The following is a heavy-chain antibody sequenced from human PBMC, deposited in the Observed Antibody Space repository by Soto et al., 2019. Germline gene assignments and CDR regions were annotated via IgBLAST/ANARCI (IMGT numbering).Heavy chain of an antibody. CDR3: ARGQWEPYYFDY. CDR1: GFSLSSGYY. CDR2: IYHSGST. Sequence: PSETLSLTCVVSGFSLSSGYYWGWIRQPPGKGLECIGTIYHSGSTYYNPSLKSRVTISVDTSKNQFSLKVNSVTAADTAVYFCARGQWEPYYFDYSGQGTLVTVSS. D-gene: IGHD1-26*01. V-gene: IGHV4-38-2*01. J-gene: IGHJ4*02.